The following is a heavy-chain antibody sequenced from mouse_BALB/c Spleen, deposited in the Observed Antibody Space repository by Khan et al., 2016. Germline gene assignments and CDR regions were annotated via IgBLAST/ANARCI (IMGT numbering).Heavy chain of an antibody. D-gene: IGHD1-1*02. CDR1: GFDFSRYW. Sequence: EVKLLESGGGLVQPGGSLKLSCAASGFDFSRYWMSWVRQAPGKGLEWIGEINPDSSKIKYAPYLKDKFIISRDNDKNTLYLQMCKLRSEDTALYYCTRSGGYFAYWGQATLVTVSA. V-gene: IGHV4-1*02. J-gene: IGHJ3*01. CDR2: INPDSSKI. CDR3: TRSGGYFAY.